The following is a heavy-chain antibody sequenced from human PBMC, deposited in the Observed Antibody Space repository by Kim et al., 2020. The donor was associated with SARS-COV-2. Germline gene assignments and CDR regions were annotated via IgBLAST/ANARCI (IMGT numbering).Heavy chain of an antibody. J-gene: IGHJ3*02. CDR1: GFTFSSYS. CDR3: ARDPVEGFLRYFDWLNDAFDI. Sequence: GGSLRLSCAASGFTFSSYSMNWVRQAPGKGLEWVSSISSSSSYIYYADSVKGRFTISRDNAKNPLYLQMNSLRAEDTAVYYCARDPVEGFLRYFDWLNDAFDIWGQGTMVTVSS. V-gene: IGHV3-21*01. CDR2: ISSSSSYI. D-gene: IGHD3-9*01.